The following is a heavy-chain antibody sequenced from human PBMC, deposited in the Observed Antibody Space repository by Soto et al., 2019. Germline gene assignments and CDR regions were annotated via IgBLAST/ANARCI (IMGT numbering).Heavy chain of an antibody. CDR1: GFSLSTSGVG. CDR3: GHRPNKYGRYYFDD. J-gene: IGHJ4*02. D-gene: IGHD3-10*01. CDR2: IYWNDDK. Sequence: SGPTLVNPTQTLTLTCTFSGFSLSTSGVGVGWIRQPPGKALEWLTVIYWNDDKRYSPSLKSRLTITKDTSRNQVVLTMTNMEPEDTGTYYCGHRPNKYGRYYFDDWGQGTLVTVSS. V-gene: IGHV2-5*01.